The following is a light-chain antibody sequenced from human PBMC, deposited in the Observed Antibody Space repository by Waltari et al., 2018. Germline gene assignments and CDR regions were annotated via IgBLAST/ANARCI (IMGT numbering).Light chain of an antibody. CDR1: QSVSRA. J-gene: IGKJ1*01. Sequence: EIVLTQSPGTLSLSLGERATVDCRASQSVSRALAWYQQKPGQAPRLLIYGASTRATGIPDRFSGSGSGTDFSLTISRLEPDDFAVYYCQHYLKLPVTFGQGTTVEI. V-gene: IGKV3-20*01. CDR3: QHYLKLPVT. CDR2: GAS.